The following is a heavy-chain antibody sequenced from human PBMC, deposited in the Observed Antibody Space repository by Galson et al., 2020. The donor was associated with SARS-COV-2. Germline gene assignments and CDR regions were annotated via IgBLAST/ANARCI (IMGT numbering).Heavy chain of an antibody. CDR3: AKDYIQDTCYYGMDV. V-gene: IGHV3-43*01. D-gene: IGHD5-18*01. J-gene: IGHJ6*02. Sequence: GGSLRLSCAASGFTFDDYSMHWVRQAPGKGLEWVSLITWDGGSTYYADSVKGRFTISRDNSKNSLYLQLNSLRTEDTALYYCAKDYIQDTCYYGMDVWGQGATVSVSS. CDR2: ITWDGGST. CDR1: GFTFDDYS.